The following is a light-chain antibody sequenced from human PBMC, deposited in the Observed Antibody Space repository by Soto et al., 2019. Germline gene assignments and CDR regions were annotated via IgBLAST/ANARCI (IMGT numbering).Light chain of an antibody. CDR2: DIF. J-gene: IGKJ1*01. V-gene: IGKV3-20*01. CDR1: QSVGSD. CDR3: QQYGSSGT. Sequence: EIVMTQSPATLSVSPGERATLSCRASQSVGSDLAWYQQKPGQAPRLVIYDIFTRATGVPDRFSGSGSGTDFTLAISRLEPEDFAVYYCQQYGSSGTFGQGTKVVIK.